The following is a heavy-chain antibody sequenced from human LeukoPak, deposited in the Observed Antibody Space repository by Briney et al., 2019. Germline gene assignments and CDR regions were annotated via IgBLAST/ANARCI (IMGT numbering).Heavy chain of an antibody. CDR2: IYYSGST. Sequence: SETLSLTCTVYGGSISSYYWSWIRQPPGKGLEWIGYIYYSGSTNYNPSLKSRVTISVDTSKNQFSLKLSSVTAADTAVYYCARATDRGVIAYWGQGTLVTVSS. D-gene: IGHD3-3*01. V-gene: IGHV4-59*01. CDR1: GGSISSYY. CDR3: ARATDRGVIAY. J-gene: IGHJ4*02.